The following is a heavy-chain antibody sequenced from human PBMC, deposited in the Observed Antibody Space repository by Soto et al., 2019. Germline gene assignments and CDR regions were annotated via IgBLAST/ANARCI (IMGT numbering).Heavy chain of an antibody. V-gene: IGHV4-30-4*01. CDR3: ARRVIRPSMRVGFSYFDY. J-gene: IGHJ4*01. CDR2: IYWSGRV. Sequence: VQLPASGPGLVKPSQTLSLTCTVSGDCIRRGVYSWSWISHPPGKGLEWRGYIYWSGRVYYNPSHKSQATISVDPSKNQFYLTLTSVTASDPAVYYCARRVIRPSMRVGFSYFDYWCPGTRVTFSS. CDR1: GDCIRRGVYS. D-gene: IGHD3-22*01.